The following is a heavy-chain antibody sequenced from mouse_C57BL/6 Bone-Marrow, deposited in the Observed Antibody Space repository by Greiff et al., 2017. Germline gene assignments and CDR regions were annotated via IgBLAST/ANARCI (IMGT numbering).Heavy chain of an antibody. V-gene: IGHV14-3*01. Sequence: EVQLQQSVAELVRPGASVKLSCTASGFNIKNTYMHWVKQRPEQGLEWIGRIDPANGNTKYAPQFQGKATITADTSSNTAYLQLSSLTSEDTANYYCASPIATAVATPFAYWGQGTLVTVSA. J-gene: IGHJ3*01. D-gene: IGHD1-1*01. CDR1: GFNIKNTY. CDR2: IDPANGNT. CDR3: ASPIATAVATPFAY.